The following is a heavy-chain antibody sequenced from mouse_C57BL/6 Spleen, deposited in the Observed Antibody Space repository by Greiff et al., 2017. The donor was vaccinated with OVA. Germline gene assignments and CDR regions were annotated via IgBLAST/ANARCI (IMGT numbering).Heavy chain of an antibody. D-gene: IGHD2-3*01. J-gene: IGHJ2*01. Sequence: QVQLQQSGPELVKPGASVKLSCKASGYTFTSYDINWVKQRLGQGLEWIGWIYPRDGSPKYTQKFQSKATVTVDTSSSTAYLQLHSRTSEDAAVYCCARDDGYLLFDYWGQGTTRTVSS. CDR2: IYPRDGSP. V-gene: IGHV1-85*01. CDR1: GYTFTSYD. CDR3: ARDDGYLLFDY.